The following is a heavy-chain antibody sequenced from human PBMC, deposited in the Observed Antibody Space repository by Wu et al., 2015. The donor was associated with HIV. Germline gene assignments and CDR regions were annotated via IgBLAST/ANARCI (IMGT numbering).Heavy chain of an antibody. CDR3: ARDWQFHVIFDDYYIDV. Sequence: QVQLVQSAAEVKKPGASVNVSCKASGYIITDYYLHWVRQAPGQGLQWMGWINPKNGDTNFAQTFKGRITMTRDTSINTAYMVLTSLKSNDTALYFCARDWQFHVIFDDYYIDVWGEGTTVIVSS. CDR1: GYIITDYY. CDR2: INPKNGDT. V-gene: IGHV1-2*02. J-gene: IGHJ6*03. D-gene: IGHD3-3*02.